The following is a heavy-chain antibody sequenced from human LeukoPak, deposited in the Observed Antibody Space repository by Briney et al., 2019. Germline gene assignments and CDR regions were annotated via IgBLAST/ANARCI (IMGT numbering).Heavy chain of an antibody. CDR1: GYSIRSGFY. V-gene: IGHV4-38-2*02. D-gene: IGHD5-24*01. Sequence: SETLSLTCTVSGYSIRSGFYWAWIRQPPGKGLEWIGNIYQSGITNYTPSLKSRVTISVDTSKNQIYLKLSSVTAADTAVYYCVSRRDGYNYVDWGQGTLVTVSS. CDR2: IYQSGIT. CDR3: VSRRDGYNYVD. J-gene: IGHJ4*02.